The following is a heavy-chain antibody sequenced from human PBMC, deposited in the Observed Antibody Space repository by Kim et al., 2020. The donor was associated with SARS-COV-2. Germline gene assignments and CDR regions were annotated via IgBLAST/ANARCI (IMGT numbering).Heavy chain of an antibody. CDR3: ARAVNDFWSGYYASDAFDI. J-gene: IGHJ3*02. V-gene: IGHV4-4*07. CDR1: GGSISSYY. D-gene: IGHD3-3*01. CDR2: IYTSGST. Sequence: SETLSLTCTVSGGSISSYYWSWIRQPAGKGLEWIGRIYTSGSTNYNPSLKSRVTMSVDTSKNQFSLKLSSVTAADTAVYYCARAVNDFWSGYYASDAFDIWGQGTMVTVSS.